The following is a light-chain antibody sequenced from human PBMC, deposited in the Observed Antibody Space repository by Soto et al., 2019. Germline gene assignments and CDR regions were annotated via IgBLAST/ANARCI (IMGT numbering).Light chain of an antibody. CDR1: QTISSW. J-gene: IGKJ1*01. CDR3: QQYNSQST. Sequence: DIQMTQSPSTLSGSVGYRVTITCRASQTISSWLAWYQQKPGKAPKLLIYKASTLKSGVPSRFSGSGSGTEFTLTISSLQPDDFATYYCQQYNSQSTFGQGTKVDI. V-gene: IGKV1-5*03. CDR2: KAS.